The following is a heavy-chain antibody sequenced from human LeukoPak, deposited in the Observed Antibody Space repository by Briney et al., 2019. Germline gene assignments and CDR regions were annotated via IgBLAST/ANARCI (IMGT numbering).Heavy chain of an antibody. Sequence: PGGSLRLSCAASGITFSSYSMNWVRQAPGKGLEWVSYISSSGSTIYYADSVKGRFTISRDNAKNSLYLQMNSLRAEDTAVYYCAREMATGVFDYWGQGTLVTVSS. CDR2: ISSSGSTI. J-gene: IGHJ4*02. V-gene: IGHV3-48*04. D-gene: IGHD5-24*01. CDR1: GITFSSYS. CDR3: AREMATGVFDY.